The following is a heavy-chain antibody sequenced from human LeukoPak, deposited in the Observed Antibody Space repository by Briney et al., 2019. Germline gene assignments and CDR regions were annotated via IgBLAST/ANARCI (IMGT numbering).Heavy chain of an antibody. D-gene: IGHD1-1*01. CDR3: ARGYPRAPPVGFDI. Sequence: PSETLSLTCTVSGGSISSYYWSWIRQPAGKGLEWIGRIYTSGSTNYNPSLKSRVTMSVDTSKNQFSLKLSSVTAADTAVYYCARGYPRAPPVGFDIWGQGTMVTASS. V-gene: IGHV4-4*07. CDR2: IYTSGST. CDR1: GGSISSYY. J-gene: IGHJ3*02.